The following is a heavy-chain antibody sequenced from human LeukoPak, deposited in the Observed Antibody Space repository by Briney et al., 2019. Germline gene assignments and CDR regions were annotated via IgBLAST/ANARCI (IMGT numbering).Heavy chain of an antibody. V-gene: IGHV3-23*01. D-gene: IGHD6-19*01. CDR2: ISGSGGST. CDR3: ARSRWLDAFDY. J-gene: IGHJ4*02. Sequence: GGSLRLSCAASGFTFSRYAMSWVRQAPGKGLEWVSAISGSGGSTNYADSVKGRFTISRDNAKNTLYLQMNSLRADDTAVYYCARSRWLDAFDYWGQGTLVTVSS. CDR1: GFTFSRYA.